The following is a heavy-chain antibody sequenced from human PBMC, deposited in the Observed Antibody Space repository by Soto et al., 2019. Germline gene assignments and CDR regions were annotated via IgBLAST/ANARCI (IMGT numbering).Heavy chain of an antibody. CDR3: ARGHYFGSGSTD. D-gene: IGHD3-10*01. CDR1: GDSISGGGFS. J-gene: IGHJ1*01. Sequence: PSETLSLTCAVSGDSISGGGFSWNWIRQSPGKGLEWIGYIYPSGTSYFNPSLKSRVSISLDKSRNQFSLRLSSMTAADTAVYYCARGHYFGSGSTDSGHGTLGTVSS. V-gene: IGHV4-30-2*06. CDR2: IYPSGTS.